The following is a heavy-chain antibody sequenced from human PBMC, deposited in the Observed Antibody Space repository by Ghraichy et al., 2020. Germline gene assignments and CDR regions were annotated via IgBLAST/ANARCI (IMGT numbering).Heavy chain of an antibody. CDR1: GGSISSSIW. D-gene: IGHD3-10*01. V-gene: IGHV4-4*02. Sequence: SETLSLTCAVSGGSISSSIWWNWVRQPPGKGLEWIEEIYHSGSSNYNPSLKSRVTMSVDKSKNQLSLNLTSVTAADTAVYYCAKCPFGELFLDSWGQGILVTVSS. J-gene: IGHJ4*02. CDR3: AKCPFGELFLDS. CDR2: IYHSGSS.